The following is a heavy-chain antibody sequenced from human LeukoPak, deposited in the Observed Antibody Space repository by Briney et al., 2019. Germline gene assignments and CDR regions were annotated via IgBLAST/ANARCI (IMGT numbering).Heavy chain of an antibody. Sequence: GGSLRLSCAASGFTFSTYAMSWVRRAPGKGLEWVSAIGGSGGRTYYADSVKGRFTISRDNSKNTLHLQMNSLRAEDTAVYYCAKYDGVYSSGWLDYWGQGTLVTVSS. CDR1: GFTFSTYA. D-gene: IGHD6-19*01. V-gene: IGHV3-23*01. CDR3: AKYDGVYSSGWLDY. J-gene: IGHJ4*02. CDR2: IGGSGGRT.